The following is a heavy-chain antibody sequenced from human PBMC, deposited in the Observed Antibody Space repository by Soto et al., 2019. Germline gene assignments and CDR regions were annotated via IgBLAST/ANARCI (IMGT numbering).Heavy chain of an antibody. V-gene: IGHV3-48*02. CDR3: ARDIGSGWYYFDY. CDR1: GFTFSSYS. D-gene: IGHD6-19*01. CDR2: ITPSSDTI. Sequence: GGALRVSCVASGFTFSSYSMNWVRHAPGKGLEWVSYITPSSDTIYYADSVKGRFTISRDNGKNSLYLQMNSLRDEDTAVYYCARDIGSGWYYFDYWGQGNMVTVSS. J-gene: IGHJ4*02.